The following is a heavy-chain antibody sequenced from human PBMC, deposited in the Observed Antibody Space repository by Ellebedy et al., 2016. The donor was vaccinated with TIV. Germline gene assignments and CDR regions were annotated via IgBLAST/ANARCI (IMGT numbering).Heavy chain of an antibody. V-gene: IGHV1-2*02. CDR2: IHPNSGDT. D-gene: IGHD5-12*01. CDR1: GYTFTGYY. Sequence: AASVKVSCKASGYTFTGYYMHWVRQATGQGLEWMGWIHPNSGDTIYAQKFQDRVTLPRDTSINKAYMELSRLRSDDTAVYYCARDRGGYGGGYYGMDIWGQGTTVTVSS. CDR3: ARDRGGYGGGYYGMDI. J-gene: IGHJ6*02.